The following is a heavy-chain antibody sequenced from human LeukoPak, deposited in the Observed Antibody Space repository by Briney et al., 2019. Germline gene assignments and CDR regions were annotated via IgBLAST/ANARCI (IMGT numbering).Heavy chain of an antibody. CDR1: GYTFTGYY. CDR3: ARGGGWLQLRGTNLDY. J-gene: IGHJ4*02. CDR2: INPNSGGT. D-gene: IGHD5-24*01. Sequence: ASVKVSCKASGYTFTGYYMHWVRQAPGQGLEWMGRINPNSGGTNYAQKFQGRVTVTRDTSISTAYMELSRLRSDDTAVYYCARGGGWLQLRGTNLDYWGQGTLVTVSS. V-gene: IGHV1-2*06.